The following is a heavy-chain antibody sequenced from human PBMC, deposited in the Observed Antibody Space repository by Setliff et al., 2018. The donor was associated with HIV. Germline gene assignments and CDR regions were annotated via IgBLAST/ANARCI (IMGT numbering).Heavy chain of an antibody. J-gene: IGHJ4*02. CDR3: ARDPLGVGPAFDF. CDR1: GFTFSSYA. Sequence: PGGSLRLSCAASGFTFSSYAMSWVRQAPGKGLEWVARIRAGGATEYAAAVKDRFTISRDDSKNTFYLQMNSLRAEDTALYYCARDPLGVGPAFDFWGQGTLVTVSS. D-gene: IGHD2-15*01. CDR2: IRAGGAT. V-gene: IGHV3-23*01.